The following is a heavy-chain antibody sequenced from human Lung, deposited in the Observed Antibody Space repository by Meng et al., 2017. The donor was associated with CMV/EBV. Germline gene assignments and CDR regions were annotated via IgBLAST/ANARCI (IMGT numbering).Heavy chain of an antibody. J-gene: IGHJ4*02. CDR3: ARVFLSSYLAPFDS. D-gene: IGHD6-13*01. CDR1: AYTFPSYV. Sequence: SAYTFPSYVLHWVRQAPGQGLEWMGWMNLDSGNTGHAQKFQGRVAMTSNSSINTAYMELSSLKFDDTAVYYCARVFLSSYLAPFDSWGQGTLVTVSS. V-gene: IGHV1-8*02. CDR2: MNLDSGNT.